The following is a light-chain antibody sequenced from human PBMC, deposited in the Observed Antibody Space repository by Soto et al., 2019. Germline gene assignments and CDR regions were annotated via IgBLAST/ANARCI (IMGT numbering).Light chain of an antibody. CDR1: SSDVGSYNL. J-gene: IGLJ2*01. Sequence: QSALTQPASVSGSPGQSITISCTGTSSDVGSYNLVSWYQQHPGKAPKLMIYEVSKRPSGVSNRFSGSKSGNTASLTISGLHAEDEADYYCCSYAGSSVVVFGGGTKLTVL. CDR2: EVS. V-gene: IGLV2-23*02. CDR3: CSYAGSSVVV.